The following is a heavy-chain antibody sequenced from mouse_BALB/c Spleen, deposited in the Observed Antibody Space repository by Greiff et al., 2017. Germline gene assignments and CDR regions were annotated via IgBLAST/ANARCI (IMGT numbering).Heavy chain of an antibody. J-gene: IGHJ2*01. V-gene: IGHV1-19*01. D-gene: IGHD3-2*02. Sequence: VQLKESGPELVKPGASVKMSCKASGYTFTDYYMDWVKQSHGESFEWIGRVNPYNGGTSYNQKFKGKATLTVDKSSSTAYMELNSLTSEDSAVYYCARKAYLDYWGQGTTLTVSS. CDR3: ARKAYLDY. CDR1: GYTFTDYY. CDR2: VNPYNGGT.